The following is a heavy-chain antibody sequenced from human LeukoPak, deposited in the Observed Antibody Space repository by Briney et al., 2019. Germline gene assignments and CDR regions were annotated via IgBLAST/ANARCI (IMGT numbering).Heavy chain of an antibody. J-gene: IGHJ4*02. CDR3: ARDSTPYYDFWSGYYTR. CDR1: GFTFSSYA. D-gene: IGHD3-3*01. V-gene: IGHV3-30*04. Sequence: GRSLRLSCAASGFTFSSYAMHWVRQAPDKGLEWVAVISYDGSNKYYADSVKGRFTISRDNSKNTLYLQMNSLRAEDTAVYYCARDSTPYYDFWSGYYTRWGQGTLVTVSS. CDR2: ISYDGSNK.